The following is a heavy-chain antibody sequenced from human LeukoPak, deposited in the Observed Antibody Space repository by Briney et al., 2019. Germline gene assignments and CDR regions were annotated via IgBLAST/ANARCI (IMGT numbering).Heavy chain of an antibody. J-gene: IGHJ5*02. V-gene: IGHV4-34*01. CDR2: INHSGST. Sequence: SETLSLTCAVYGGSFSPYYWSWIRQSPDKGLEWIGEINHSGSTNYNPSLKSRVTISVDTSKNQFSLKLSSVTAADTAVYYCARGLLRYYYGSGMRGNWFDPWGQGTLVTVSS. CDR3: ARGLLRYYYGSGMRGNWFDP. CDR1: GGSFSPYY. D-gene: IGHD3-10*01.